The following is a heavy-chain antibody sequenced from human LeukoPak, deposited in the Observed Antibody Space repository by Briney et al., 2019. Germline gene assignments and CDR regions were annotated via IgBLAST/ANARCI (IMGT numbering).Heavy chain of an antibody. Sequence: PSGTLSLTCAVSGGSISSSNWWSWVRQPPGKGLEWIGEIYHSGSTNYNPSLKSRVTISVDTSKNQFSLKLSSLTAADTAVYYCARGRGWLLPNPPGGYWGQGILVTVSS. CDR2: IYHSGST. CDR3: ARGRGWLLPNPPGGY. CDR1: GGSISSSNW. J-gene: IGHJ4*02. D-gene: IGHD3-22*01. V-gene: IGHV4-4*02.